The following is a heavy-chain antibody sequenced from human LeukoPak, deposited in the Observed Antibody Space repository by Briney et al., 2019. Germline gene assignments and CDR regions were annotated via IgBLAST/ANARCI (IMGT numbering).Heavy chain of an antibody. CDR2: ISGSGGST. CDR1: GFTFSSYA. J-gene: IGHJ4*02. D-gene: IGHD3-22*01. CDR3: AKLYDSSGYYFDY. V-gene: IGHV3-23*01. Sequence: GGSLRLSCAASGFTFSSYAMSWVRQAPGKGLEWVSAISGSGGSTYYADSVKGRFTISRDNSKNTLYLQMYSLRAEDTAVYYCAKLYDSSGYYFDYWGQGTLVTVSS.